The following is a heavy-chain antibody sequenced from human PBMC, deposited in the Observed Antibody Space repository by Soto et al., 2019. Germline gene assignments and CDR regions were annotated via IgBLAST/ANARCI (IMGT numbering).Heavy chain of an antibody. CDR2: IYYIGST. CDR3: ARRPKPPVEPDY. Sequence: SETLSLTCTVSGGSMSNYYWSWIRQPPGKGLEWIGYIYYIGSTTYNPSLESRVTISVDPSRNQFSLKLTSATAADTAVYYCARRPKPPVEPDYWGQGTLVTVAS. V-gene: IGHV4-59*12. D-gene: IGHD6-19*01. CDR1: GGSMSNYY. J-gene: IGHJ4*02.